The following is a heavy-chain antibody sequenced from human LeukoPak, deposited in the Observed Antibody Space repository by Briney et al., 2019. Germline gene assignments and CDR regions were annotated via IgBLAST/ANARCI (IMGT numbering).Heavy chain of an antibody. CDR3: ARATFPKPYFDY. CDR2: IYHSGST. Sequence: LRLSCAASGFTFSSYSMTWVRQPPGKGLEWIGYIYHSGSTYYNPSLKSRVTISVDRSKNQFSLKLSSVTAADTAVYYCARATFPKPYFDYWGQGTLVTVSS. J-gene: IGHJ4*02. V-gene: IGHV4-30-2*01. CDR1: GFTFSSYS.